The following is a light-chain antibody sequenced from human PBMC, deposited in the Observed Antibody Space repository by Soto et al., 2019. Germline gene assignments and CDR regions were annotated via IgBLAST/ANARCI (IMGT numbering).Light chain of an antibody. CDR2: DVN. CDR3: SSHSSSSTLVV. J-gene: IGLJ2*01. Sequence: QSVLTQPASMSGSPGQSITISCTGTSSDVGGYNYVSWYRQHPGKAPKLMIYDVNNRPSGVSNRFSGSKSGNTASLTISGLPAEDEADYYCSSHSSSSTLVVFGGGTKVTVL. V-gene: IGLV2-14*03. CDR1: SSDVGGYNY.